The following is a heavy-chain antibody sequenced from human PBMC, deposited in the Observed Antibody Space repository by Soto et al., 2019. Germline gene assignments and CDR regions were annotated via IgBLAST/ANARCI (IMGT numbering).Heavy chain of an antibody. Sequence: ASVKVSCKASGGTFSSYAISWVRQAPGQGLEWMVGIIPIFGTANYAQKFQGRVTITADESTGTAYMELSSLRSEDTAVYYCAREDSGYYYDSSGYRRGPNWFDPWGQGALVTVSS. CDR2: IIPIFGTA. V-gene: IGHV1-69*13. D-gene: IGHD3-22*01. J-gene: IGHJ5*02. CDR1: GGTFSSYA. CDR3: AREDSGYYYDSSGYRRGPNWFDP.